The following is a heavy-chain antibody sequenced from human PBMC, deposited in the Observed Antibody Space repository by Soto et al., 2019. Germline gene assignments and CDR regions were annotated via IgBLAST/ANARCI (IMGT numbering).Heavy chain of an antibody. D-gene: IGHD3-10*01. CDR1: GGTFSSYA. J-gene: IGHJ6*02. V-gene: IGHV1-69*13. CDR2: IIPIFGTA. Sequence: SVKVSCKASGGTFSSYAISWVRQAPGQGLEWMGGIIPIFGTANYAQKFQGRVTITADESTSTAYMELSSLRSEDTAVYYCARRGQWFGELFWYYYYGMDVWGQGTTVTVSS. CDR3: ARRGQWFGELFWYYYYGMDV.